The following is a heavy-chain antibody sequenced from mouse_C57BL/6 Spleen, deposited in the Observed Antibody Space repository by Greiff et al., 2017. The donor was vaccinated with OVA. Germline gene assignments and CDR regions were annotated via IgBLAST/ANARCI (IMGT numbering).Heavy chain of an antibody. V-gene: IGHV14-3*01. J-gene: IGHJ1*03. CDR3: ARDYGSSYEGWYFDV. CDR1: GFNIKNTY. Sequence: EVQLVESVAELVRPGASVKLSCTASGFNIKNTYMHWVKQRPEQGLEWIGRIDPANGNTKYAPKFQGKATITADTSSNTAYLQLSSLTSEDTAIYYCARDYGSSYEGWYFDVWGTGTTVTVSS. D-gene: IGHD1-1*01. CDR2: IDPANGNT.